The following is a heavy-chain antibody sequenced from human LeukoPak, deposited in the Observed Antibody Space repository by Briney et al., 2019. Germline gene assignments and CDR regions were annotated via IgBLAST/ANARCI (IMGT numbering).Heavy chain of an antibody. Sequence: ASVKVSCKASGYTFTSYFMHWVRQAPGQGLEWMGIINPSGGSTSYAQKFQGRVTMTRDTSTSTVYMELSSLRSEDTAVYYCARVWVNCAFDIWGQGTMVTVSS. J-gene: IGHJ3*02. CDR1: GYTFTSYF. D-gene: IGHD3-16*01. CDR3: ARVWVNCAFDI. CDR2: INPSGGST. V-gene: IGHV1-46*01.